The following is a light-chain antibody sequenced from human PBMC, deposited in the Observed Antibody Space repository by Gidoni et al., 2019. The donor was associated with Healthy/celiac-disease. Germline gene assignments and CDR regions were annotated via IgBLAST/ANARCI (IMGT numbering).Light chain of an antibody. CDR1: QSVSSY. V-gene: IGKV3-11*01. CDR2: DAS. Sequence: IVLTQSPATLSLSPGERATLSCRASQSVSSYVAWYQQKPGQAPRLLIYDASNRATGIPARFSGSGSGTDFTLTISSLEPEDFAVYYCQQRSNWPLFGGGTKVEIK. CDR3: QQRSNWPL. J-gene: IGKJ4*01.